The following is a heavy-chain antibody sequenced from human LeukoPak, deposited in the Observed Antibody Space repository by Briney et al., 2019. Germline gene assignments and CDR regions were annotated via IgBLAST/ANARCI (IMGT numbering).Heavy chain of an antibody. CDR3: AKDGRWELHLYFDY. V-gene: IGHV3-30*18. CDR1: GFTFTSHG. D-gene: IGHD1-26*01. Sequence: GGSLRLSCAASGFTFTSHGMHWVRQAPGKGLEWVAVISWDGSNTFYADSVKGRFTISRDNSKNTLYLQMNSLRAEDTAVYYCAKDGRWELHLYFDYWGQGTLVTVSS. CDR2: ISWDGSNT. J-gene: IGHJ4*02.